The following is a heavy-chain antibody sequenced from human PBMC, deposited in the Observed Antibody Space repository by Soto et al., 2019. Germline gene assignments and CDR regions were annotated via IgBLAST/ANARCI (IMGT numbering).Heavy chain of an antibody. V-gene: IGHV1-46*01. CDR1: GYIFINYY. Sequence: GASVKVSCKASGYIFINYYIHWVRQAPGQGLEWIGLINPNGGSTNYAQKFQGRVTMTRNTSISTAYMELSSLRSEDTAVYYCARKGAAARTSNWFDPWGQGTLVTVSS. D-gene: IGHD6-13*01. CDR3: ARKGAAARTSNWFDP. J-gene: IGHJ5*02. CDR2: INPNGGST.